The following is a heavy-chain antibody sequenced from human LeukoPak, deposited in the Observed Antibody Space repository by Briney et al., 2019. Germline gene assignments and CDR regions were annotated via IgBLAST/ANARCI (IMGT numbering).Heavy chain of an antibody. D-gene: IGHD2-2*01. V-gene: IGHV1-18*01. CDR2: ISAYNGNT. CDR1: GYTFTSYG. J-gene: IGHJ6*02. CDR3: AREGDIVVVPAAIDYYYYGMDV. Sequence: ASVKVSCKASGYTFTSYGISWVRQAPGQGLEWMGWISAYNGNTNYAQKLQGRVTMTTDTSTSTAYMELRNLRSDDTAVYYCAREGDIVVVPAAIDYYYYGMDVWGQGTTVTVSS.